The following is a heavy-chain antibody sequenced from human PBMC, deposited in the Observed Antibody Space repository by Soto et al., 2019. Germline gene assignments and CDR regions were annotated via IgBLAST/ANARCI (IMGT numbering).Heavy chain of an antibody. J-gene: IGHJ5*02. D-gene: IGHD5-12*01. CDR3: ARHNGYGAWFYT. Sequence: TSVKVSWKASGYAFTGYYIHWVRQAPGQGLEWMGWINPTTGDTNYAQNFQGRVTMTRDTSIYTAFMGLSRLTFDDTAVYYFARHNGYGAWFYTCGQGPLVTVSS. CDR1: GYAFTGYY. CDR2: INPTTGDT. V-gene: IGHV1-2*02.